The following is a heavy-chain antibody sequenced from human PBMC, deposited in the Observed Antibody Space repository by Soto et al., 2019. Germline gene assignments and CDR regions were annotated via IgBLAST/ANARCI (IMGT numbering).Heavy chain of an antibody. D-gene: IGHD1-1*01. V-gene: IGHV3-74*01. CDR1: GFTFGSDW. CDR2: ISDDGSTA. J-gene: IGHJ4*02. Sequence: GGSLRLSCAASGFTFGSDWIHWVRRAPGKGLVWVSRISDDGSTATYADSVKGRFVISRDNAKNSLYLEMNTLRADDSGLYYCARGPRVSSTGTGAHWGRGTLVTVSS. CDR3: ARGPRVSSTGTGAH.